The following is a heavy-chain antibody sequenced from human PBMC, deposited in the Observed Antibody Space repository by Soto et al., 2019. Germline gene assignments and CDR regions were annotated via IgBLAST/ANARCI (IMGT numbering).Heavy chain of an antibody. CDR1: EFTFSSYG. Sequence: PGGSLRLSCAASEFTFSSYGMHWVRQAPGKGLEWVAVISYDGSNKYYADSVKGRFTISRDNSKNTLYLQMNSLRAEDTAVYYCARLGSYYDSSGDMGLDYSGQGTLVTVSS. CDR2: ISYDGSNK. J-gene: IGHJ4*02. D-gene: IGHD3-22*01. CDR3: ARLGSYYDSSGDMGLDY. V-gene: IGHV3-30*03.